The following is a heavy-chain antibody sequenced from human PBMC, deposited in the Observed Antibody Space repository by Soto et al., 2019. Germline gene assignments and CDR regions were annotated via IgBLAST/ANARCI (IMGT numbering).Heavy chain of an antibody. CDR2: ISYDGSNE. J-gene: IGHJ6*02. CDR1: GFTFASYA. CDR3: ARDRVAAARFYYYSMDV. D-gene: IGHD2-15*01. V-gene: IGHV3-30-3*01. Sequence: GGSLRLSCAASGFTFASYAIHWVRQAPGKGLERVAVISYDGSNEFYADSVKGRFTISRDTSKNTLYLQMNSLRPEDTAVYYCARDRVAAARFYYYSMDVWGQGTTLTV.